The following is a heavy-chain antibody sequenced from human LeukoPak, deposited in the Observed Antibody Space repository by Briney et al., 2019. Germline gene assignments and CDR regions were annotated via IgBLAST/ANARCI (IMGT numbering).Heavy chain of an antibody. CDR3: SELGIIMIGGV. J-gene: IGHJ6*04. D-gene: IGHD3-10*02. CDR1: GFTFRSYE. CDR2: FSSSGSTI. V-gene: IGHV3-48*03. Sequence: GGSLRLSCAASGFTFRSYEVNWVRQAPGKGLKRLSYFSSSGSTIYYADSVNGRFTIPRDNAKTSLYLQMNSRRAPDTAVYYCSELGIIMIGGVWGKGTTVTISS.